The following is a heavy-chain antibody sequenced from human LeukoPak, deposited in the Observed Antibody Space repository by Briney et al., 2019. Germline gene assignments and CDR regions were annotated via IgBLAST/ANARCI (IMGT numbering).Heavy chain of an antibody. D-gene: IGHD2-2*01. CDR3: ANSLGYCSSTSCYRAGY. CDR1: GFTFSSYS. J-gene: IGHJ4*02. Sequence: GGSLRLSCAASGFTFSSYSMNWVRQAPGKGLEWVSYVSSSSTIYYADSVKGRFTISRDNSKNTLYLQMNSLRAEDTAVYYCANSLGYCSSTSCYRAGYWGQGTLVTVSS. V-gene: IGHV3-48*01. CDR2: VSSSSTI.